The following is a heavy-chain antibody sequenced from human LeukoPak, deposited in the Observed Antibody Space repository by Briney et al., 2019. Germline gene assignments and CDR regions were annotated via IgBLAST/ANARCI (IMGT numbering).Heavy chain of an antibody. J-gene: IGHJ4*02. Sequence: SETLSLTCTVPGGSISSSSYYWSWIRQPPGKGLEWIGEINHSGSTNYNPSLKSRVTISVDTSKNQFSLKLSSVTAADTAVYYCARGEVEVLFDYWGQGTLVTVSS. V-gene: IGHV4-39*07. CDR1: GGSISSSSYY. CDR3: ARGEVEVLFDY. D-gene: IGHD2-15*01. CDR2: INHSGST.